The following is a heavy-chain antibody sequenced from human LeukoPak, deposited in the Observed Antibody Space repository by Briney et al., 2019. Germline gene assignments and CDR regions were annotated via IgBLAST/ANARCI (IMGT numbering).Heavy chain of an antibody. CDR3: ARTSGYSSLAF. Sequence: SQTLSLTCVISGDSISSNTASWNWIRQSPSRGLEWLGRTYHMSRWYDDYADSVRSRITINPDTSKNEFSLHLTSVTPDDTAMYYCARTSGYSSLAFWGQGTPVTVSS. J-gene: IGHJ4*02. D-gene: IGHD6-19*01. CDR1: GDSISSNTAS. CDR2: TYHMSRWYD. V-gene: IGHV6-1*01.